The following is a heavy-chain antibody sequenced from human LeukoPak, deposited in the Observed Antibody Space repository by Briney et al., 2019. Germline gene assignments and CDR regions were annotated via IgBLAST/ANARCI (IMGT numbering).Heavy chain of an antibody. Sequence: GGSLRLSCAASGFTVSSNYMSWVRQAPGKGLEWVSVIYSGGSTYYADSVKGRFTISRDNSKNTLYLQMNSLRAEDTAVYYCTKARYDTIFGVVIPAFDIWGQGTMVTVSS. D-gene: IGHD3-3*01. V-gene: IGHV3-66*01. CDR1: GFTVSSNY. CDR3: TKARYDTIFGVVIPAFDI. J-gene: IGHJ3*02. CDR2: IYSGGST.